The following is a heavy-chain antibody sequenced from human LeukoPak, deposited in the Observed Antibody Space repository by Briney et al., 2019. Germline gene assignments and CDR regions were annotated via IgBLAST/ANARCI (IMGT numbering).Heavy chain of an antibody. D-gene: IGHD5-18*01. Sequence: PGGSLRLSCAASGFTFSSYAMSWVRQAPGKGLEWVSAISGSGGSTYYADSVKGRFTISRDNSKNTLYLQMNSLRAEDTAVYYFAKDMGIQLWLSDYWGQGTLVTVSS. V-gene: IGHV3-23*01. CDR1: GFTFSSYA. CDR3: AKDMGIQLWLSDY. J-gene: IGHJ4*02. CDR2: ISGSGGST.